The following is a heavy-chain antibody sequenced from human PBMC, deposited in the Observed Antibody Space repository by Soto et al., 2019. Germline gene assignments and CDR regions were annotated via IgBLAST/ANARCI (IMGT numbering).Heavy chain of an antibody. CDR3: AKGGSNYGYYFDY. Sequence: GGSLRLSCAASGFTFSNYAMNWVRQAPGKGLEWVSAISGSGGTTYYADSVEGRFTMSRDNSKNTLYLQMNSLRADDTAVYYCAKGGSNYGYYFDYWGLGTLVTVSS. CDR2: ISGSGGTT. V-gene: IGHV3-23*01. J-gene: IGHJ4*02. CDR1: GFTFSNYA. D-gene: IGHD4-4*01.